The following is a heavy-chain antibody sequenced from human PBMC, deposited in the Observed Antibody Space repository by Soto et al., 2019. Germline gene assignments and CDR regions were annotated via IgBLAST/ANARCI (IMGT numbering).Heavy chain of an antibody. CDR3: GRGRSGQIVVFY. Sequence: GASVKVSCKASGYTFSDYYIHCVRQAPVQGLEWMGWINPNSGGTKYAPKFQGRVTMTRDMSITTVYMELNNLSPDDTAVYYCGRGRSGQIVVFYWGQGTPVTVSS. V-gene: IGHV1-2*02. CDR1: GYTFSDYY. D-gene: IGHD5-12*01. CDR2: INPNSGGT. J-gene: IGHJ4*02.